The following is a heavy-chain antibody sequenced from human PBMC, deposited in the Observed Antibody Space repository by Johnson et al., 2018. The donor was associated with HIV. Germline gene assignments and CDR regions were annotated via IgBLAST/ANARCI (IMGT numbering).Heavy chain of an antibody. Sequence: QVQVVESGGALVKPGGSLRLSCAASGFTFSNAWMNWVRQAPGEGLEWVSYISSSGSAIYYADSVKGRFTISRDNAKNTLYLQMNSLRAEDTAVYYCAKGLIGAFDIWGQGTMVTVSS. CDR3: AKGLIGAFDI. J-gene: IGHJ3*02. CDR1: GFTFSNAW. D-gene: IGHD2/OR15-2a*01. CDR2: ISSSGSAI. V-gene: IGHV3-11*01.